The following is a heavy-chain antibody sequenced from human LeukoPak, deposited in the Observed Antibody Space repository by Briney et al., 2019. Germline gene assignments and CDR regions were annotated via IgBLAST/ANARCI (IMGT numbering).Heavy chain of an antibody. CDR1: GFTFSNYA. CDR2: ITGGGSGI. CDR3: AEWGDYDVLTGYYVSDY. J-gene: IGHJ4*02. Sequence: GGSLRLSCAASGFTFSNYAMSWVRQAPGKGLEWVSAITGGGSGIYYADSMKSRFTISRDNSKNTLYLQINSLRAEDTAVYYCAEWGDYDVLTGYYVSDYWGQGTLVTVSS. V-gene: IGHV3-23*01. D-gene: IGHD3-9*01.